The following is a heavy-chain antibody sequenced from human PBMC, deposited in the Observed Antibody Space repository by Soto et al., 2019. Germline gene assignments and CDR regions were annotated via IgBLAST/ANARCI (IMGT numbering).Heavy chain of an antibody. CDR1: GFSLNTDGVG. V-gene: IGHV2-5*02. CDR3: AKSRSLITEDAQVGDFDY. D-gene: IGHD3-10*01. CDR2: IYWDGDE. Sequence: QITLKESGPTLVKPTQTLTLTCSFSGFSLNTDGVGVGWVRQPPGEALEWLALIYWDGDERYNPSLKTSLTITNDTTKNQVVLTMTNMDPVDTATYYCAKSRSLITEDAQVGDFDYWGQGTLVTVSS. J-gene: IGHJ4*02.